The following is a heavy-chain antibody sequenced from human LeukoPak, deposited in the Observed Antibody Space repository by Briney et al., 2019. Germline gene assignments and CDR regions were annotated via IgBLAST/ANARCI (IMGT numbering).Heavy chain of an antibody. J-gene: IGHJ4*02. Sequence: PSETLSLTCTVSGGSISSYYWGWIRQPPGKGLEWIGSIYYSGSTYYNPSLKSRVTISVDTSKNQFSLKLSSVTAADTAVYYCARLRRDSSHGYWGQGTLVTVSS. V-gene: IGHV4-39*01. D-gene: IGHD3-3*01. CDR1: GGSISSYY. CDR2: IYYSGST. CDR3: ARLRRDSSHGY.